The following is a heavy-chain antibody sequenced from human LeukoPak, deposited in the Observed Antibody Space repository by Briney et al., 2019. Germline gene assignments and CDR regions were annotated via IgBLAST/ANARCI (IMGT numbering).Heavy chain of an antibody. CDR2: INSDGSST. CDR1: GFTFSSYE. CDR3: ARVEIYDSSGYYDAFDI. D-gene: IGHD3-22*01. V-gene: IGHV3-74*01. Sequence: GGSLRLSCAASGFTFSSYEMNWVRQAPGKGLVWVSRINSDGSSTSYADSVKGRFTISRDNAKNTLYLQMNSLRAEDTAVYYCARVEIYDSSGYYDAFDIWGQGTMVTVSS. J-gene: IGHJ3*02.